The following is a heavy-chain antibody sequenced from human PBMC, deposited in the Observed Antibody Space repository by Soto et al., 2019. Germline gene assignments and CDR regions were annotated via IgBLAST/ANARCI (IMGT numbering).Heavy chain of an antibody. Sequence: LRLSCAASGFTFSSYSMNWVRQAPGKGLEWVSSISSSSSYIYYADSVKGRFTISRDNAKSSLYLQMNSLRAEDTAVYYCARDLYSGSPVHWFDPWGQGTLVTVSS. V-gene: IGHV3-21*01. D-gene: IGHD1-26*01. J-gene: IGHJ5*02. CDR2: ISSSSSYI. CDR3: ARDLYSGSPVHWFDP. CDR1: GFTFSSYS.